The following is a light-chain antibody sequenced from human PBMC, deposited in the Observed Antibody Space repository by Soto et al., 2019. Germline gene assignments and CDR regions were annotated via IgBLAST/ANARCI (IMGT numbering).Light chain of an antibody. CDR2: YDS. CDR1: NIGSKS. Sequence: SYELTQPPSVSVAPGKTARITCGGNNIGSKSVHWYQQKPGQAPVLVIYYDSDRTSGIPERFSGSNSGNTATLTISRVEAGDEAHYYCQVWDSSSDHPVFGGGTKLTVL. CDR3: QVWDSSSDHPV. V-gene: IGLV3-21*04. J-gene: IGLJ2*01.